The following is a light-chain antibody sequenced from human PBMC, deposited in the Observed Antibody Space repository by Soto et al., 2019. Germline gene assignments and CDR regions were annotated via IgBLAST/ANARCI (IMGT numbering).Light chain of an antibody. J-gene: IGLJ3*02. V-gene: IGLV1-47*01. CDR2: RNN. CDR3: ATWDDSLSGGV. CDR1: SSNIGRNY. Sequence: QSVLTQPPSASGTPGRRVTISCSGSSSNIGRNYVYWYQQLPGTAPKLLFYRNNQRPSGVPDRFSGSKSGTSASLAISGLRSEDEADYYCATWDDSLSGGVFGGGTKLTVL.